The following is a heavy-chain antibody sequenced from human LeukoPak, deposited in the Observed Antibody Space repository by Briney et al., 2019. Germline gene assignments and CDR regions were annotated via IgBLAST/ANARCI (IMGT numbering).Heavy chain of an antibody. D-gene: IGHD3-22*01. CDR2: MNPNSGNT. V-gene: IGHV1-8*02. Sequence: GASVKVSCKASGYTFSSYDINWVRQAAGQGLEWMGWMNPNSGNTGYAQKFQGRVTMTRNTSISTAYMELSSLRSEDTAVYYCARDSSTYYEKNWFDPWGQGTLVTVSS. J-gene: IGHJ5*02. CDR3: ARDSSTYYEKNWFDP. CDR1: GYTFSSYD.